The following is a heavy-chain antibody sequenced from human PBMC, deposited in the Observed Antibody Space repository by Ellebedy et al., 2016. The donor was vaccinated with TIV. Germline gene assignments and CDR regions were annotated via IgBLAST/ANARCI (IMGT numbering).Heavy chain of an antibody. V-gene: IGHV3-11*06. CDR1: GFSFSDAY. Sequence: PGGSLRLSCAASGFSFSDAYMAWIRQAPGRGLEWVSFISSSTFHTSYADSVRGRFSISRDNVRDLLYLEMNRLRAEDTAVYCCARDNYDGSGGYFDFWGQGTLVTVSS. CDR3: ARDNYDGSGGYFDF. CDR2: ISSSTFHT. J-gene: IGHJ4*02. D-gene: IGHD3-3*01.